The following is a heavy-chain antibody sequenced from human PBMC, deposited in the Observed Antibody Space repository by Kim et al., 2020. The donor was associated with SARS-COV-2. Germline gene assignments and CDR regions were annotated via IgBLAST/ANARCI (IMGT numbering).Heavy chain of an antibody. CDR2: IIPIFGTA. J-gene: IGHJ2*01. CDR1: GGTFSSYA. Sequence: SVKVSCKASGGTFSSYAISWVRQAPGQGLEWMGGIIPIFGTANYAQKFQGRVTITADESTSTAYMELSSLRSEDTAVYYCARDRYYGSGSNFDLWGRGTLVTVSS. CDR3: ARDRYYGSGSNFDL. D-gene: IGHD3-10*01. V-gene: IGHV1-69*13.